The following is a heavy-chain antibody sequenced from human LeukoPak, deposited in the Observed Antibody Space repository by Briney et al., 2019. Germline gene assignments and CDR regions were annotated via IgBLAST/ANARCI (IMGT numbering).Heavy chain of an antibody. Sequence: ASVKVSCKASGYTFTSYYMHWVRQAPGQGLEWMGIINPSGGSTSYAQKFQGRVTMTRDTSTSTVYMELSSLRSEDAAVYYCARSSSRNPEDYWGQGTLVTVSS. CDR1: GYTFTSYY. CDR2: INPSGGST. J-gene: IGHJ4*02. CDR3: ARSSSRNPEDY. D-gene: IGHD6-13*01. V-gene: IGHV1-46*03.